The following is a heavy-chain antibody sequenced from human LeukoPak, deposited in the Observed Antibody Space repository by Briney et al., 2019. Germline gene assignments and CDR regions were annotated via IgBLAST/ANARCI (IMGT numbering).Heavy chain of an antibody. V-gene: IGHV1-18*01. CDR3: ATTRYDSSGYYYPDAFDI. Sequence: ASVKVSCKASGYTFTSYGISWVRQAPGQGLEWMGWISAYNGNTNYAQKLQGRVTMTTDTSMSTAYMELRSLRSDDTAVYYCATTRYDSSGYYYPDAFDIWGQGTMVTVSS. D-gene: IGHD3-22*01. J-gene: IGHJ3*02. CDR1: GYTFTSYG. CDR2: ISAYNGNT.